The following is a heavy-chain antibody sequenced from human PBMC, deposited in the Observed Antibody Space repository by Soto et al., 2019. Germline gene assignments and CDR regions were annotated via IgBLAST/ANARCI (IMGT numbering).Heavy chain of an antibody. CDR2: ISWDGGST. CDR3: AKDSGMEWLAPNTYYYYGMDV. Sequence: DVQLVESGGVVVQPGGSLRLSCAASGFTFDDYTMHWVRQAPGKGLEWVSLISWDGGSTYYADSVKGRFTISRDNSKNSLYLQMNSLRTEDTALYYCAKDSGMEWLAPNTYYYYGMDVW. CDR1: GFTFDDYT. V-gene: IGHV3-43*01. J-gene: IGHJ6*01. D-gene: IGHD6-19*01.